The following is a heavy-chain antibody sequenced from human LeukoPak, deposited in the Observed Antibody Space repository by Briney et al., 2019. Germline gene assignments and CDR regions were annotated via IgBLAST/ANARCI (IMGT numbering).Heavy chain of an antibody. J-gene: IGHJ3*02. V-gene: IGHV1-8*01. CDR1: GYTFTSYD. D-gene: IGHD6-19*01. Sequence: ASVKVSCKASGYTFTSYDSNWVRQATGQGLEWMGWMNPNSGNTGYAQKFQGRVTMTRNTSISTAYMELSSLRSEDTAVYYCATENESGGWFAFDIWGQGTMVTVSS. CDR3: ATENESGGWFAFDI. CDR2: MNPNSGNT.